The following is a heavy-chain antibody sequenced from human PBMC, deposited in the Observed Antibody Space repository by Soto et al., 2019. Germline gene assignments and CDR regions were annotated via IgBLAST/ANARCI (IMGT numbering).Heavy chain of an antibody. CDR2: IDWDDDK. V-gene: IGHV2-70*01. CDR3: ARIKSGYDSSYLYYYYYGMDV. D-gene: IGHD5-12*01. J-gene: IGHJ6*02. Sequence: VSGPTLVNPPQTLTLTCTFSGFSLSTSGMCVSWIRQPPGKSLEWLALIDWDDDKYYSTSLKTRLTISKDTSKNQVVLTMTNMDPVDTATYYCARIKSGYDSSYLYYYYYGMDVWGQGTTVTVSS. CDR1: GFSLSTSGMC.